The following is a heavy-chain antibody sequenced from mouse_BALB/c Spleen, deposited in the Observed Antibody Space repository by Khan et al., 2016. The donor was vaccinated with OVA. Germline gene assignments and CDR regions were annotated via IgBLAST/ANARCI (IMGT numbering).Heavy chain of an antibody. D-gene: IGHD2-14*01. V-gene: IGHV1-4*01. CDR2: INPSNNYT. J-gene: IGHJ3*01. Sequence: QVQLKESGAELARPGASVKMSCKASGYTFTSYTMHWVRQRPGQALEWIGHINPSNNYTNYNQNFKDKAALIVDKSSTTAYLQLSSLTSEDSAVYYCLREGAYYRCDSWFAYWGQGTLVTVSA. CDR3: LREGAYYRCDSWFAY. CDR1: GYTFTSYT.